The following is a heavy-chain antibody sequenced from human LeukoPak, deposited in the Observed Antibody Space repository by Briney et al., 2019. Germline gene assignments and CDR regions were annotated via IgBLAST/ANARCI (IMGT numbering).Heavy chain of an antibody. J-gene: IGHJ4*02. CDR2: ISSSSSYI. CDR3: ARDSYSSPSPPDFDY. CDR1: GFTFSSYS. V-gene: IGHV3-21*01. Sequence: GGSLRLSCAASGFTFSSYSMNWVRQAPGKGLEWVSSISSSSSYIYYADSVKGRFTISRDNAKNSLYLQMHSLRAEDTAVYYCARDSYSSPSPPDFDYWGQGTLVTVSS. D-gene: IGHD6-13*01.